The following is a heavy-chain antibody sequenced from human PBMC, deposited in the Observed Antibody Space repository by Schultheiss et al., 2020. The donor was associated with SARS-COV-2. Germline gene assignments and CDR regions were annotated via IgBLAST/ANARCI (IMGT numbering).Heavy chain of an antibody. CDR1: GFTFSSYG. CDR2: ISSSSSYT. Sequence: GGSLRLSCAASGFTFSSYGMHWVRQAPGKGLEWVSYISSSSSYTNYADSVKGRFTISRDNSKNTLYLQMNSLRAEDTAVYYCARGGGGSYWFVYFDYWGQGTLVTVSS. CDR3: ARGGGGSYWFVYFDY. V-gene: IGHV3-21*05. D-gene: IGHD1-26*01. J-gene: IGHJ4*02.